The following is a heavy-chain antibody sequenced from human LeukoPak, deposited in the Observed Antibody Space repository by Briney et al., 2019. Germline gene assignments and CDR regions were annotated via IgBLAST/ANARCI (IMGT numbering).Heavy chain of an antibody. V-gene: IGHV4-34*01. CDR1: GGSFSGYY. J-gene: IGHJ4*02. Sequence: PSETLSLTCAAYGGSFSGYYWSWIRQPPGKGLEWIGEITHSGSTNYNPSLKSRVTISVDTSQNQFSLKLSSVTAADTAVYCCARSGRHYVFWSGYWRYFDYWGQGTLVTVSS. CDR2: ITHSGST. D-gene: IGHD3-3*01. CDR3: ARSGRHYVFWSGYWRYFDY.